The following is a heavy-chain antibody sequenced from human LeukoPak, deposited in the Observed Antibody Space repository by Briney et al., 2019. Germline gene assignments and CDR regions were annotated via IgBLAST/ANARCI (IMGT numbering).Heavy chain of an antibody. CDR2: INHSGST. CDR1: GGSFSGYY. V-gene: IGHV4-34*01. CDR3: ARGAPRYSSKSATFDY. J-gene: IGHJ4*02. D-gene: IGHD6-19*01. Sequence: SETLSLTCAVYGGSFSGYYWSWIRQPPGKGLEWIGEINHSGSTNYNPSLKSRVTMSVDTSKNQFSLKLSSVTAADTAVYYCARGAPRYSSKSATFDYWGQGTLVTVSS.